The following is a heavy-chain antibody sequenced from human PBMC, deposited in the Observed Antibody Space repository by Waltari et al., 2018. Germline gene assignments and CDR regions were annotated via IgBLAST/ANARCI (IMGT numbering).Heavy chain of an antibody. Sequence: QVQLVESGGGVVQPGRSLTLSGLASGFTFSSHALNWVRQAPGKGLQWLAVISYDGTTKYYDDSVKSRITISSDNVQNKVILQLDSLRPEDTGVYYCVSVHLRYRVGSEDFWGQGTLVTVSS. J-gene: IGHJ4*02. CDR2: ISYDGTTK. CDR1: GFTFSSHA. V-gene: IGHV3-30*17. CDR3: VSVHLRYRVGSEDF. D-gene: IGHD2-2*02.